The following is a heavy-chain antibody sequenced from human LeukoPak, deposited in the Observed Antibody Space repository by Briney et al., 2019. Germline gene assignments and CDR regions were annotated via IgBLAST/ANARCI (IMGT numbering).Heavy chain of an antibody. CDR1: GFTFSSYG. CDR3: VFEGRADAFDV. J-gene: IGHJ3*01. V-gene: IGHV3-30*03. D-gene: IGHD3-10*01. Sequence: PGGSLRLSCAASGFTFSSYGMHWVRQAPGQGLEWVAVISYDGSNKYYADSVKGRFTISRDNSKNTLYLQMNSLRAEDAAVYYCVFEGRADAFDVWGQGTMVTVSS. CDR2: ISYDGSNK.